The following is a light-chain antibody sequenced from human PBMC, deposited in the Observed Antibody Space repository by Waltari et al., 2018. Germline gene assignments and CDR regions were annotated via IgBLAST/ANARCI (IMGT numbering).Light chain of an antibody. V-gene: IGLV3-25*03. J-gene: IGLJ2*01. CDR1: ELPTQY. CDR2: KDT. Sequence: SYELTQPPSVSVSPGQTARITCSGDELPTQYAFWYRQKPGQAPELLIYKDTERPSGIPERVSASSSGTTVTLTITGVQPEDEADYYCQSADSTNTYWVFGGGTKLTVL. CDR3: QSADSTNTYWV.